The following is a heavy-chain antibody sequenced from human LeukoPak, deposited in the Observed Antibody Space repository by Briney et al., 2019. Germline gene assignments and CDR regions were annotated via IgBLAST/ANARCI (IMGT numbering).Heavy chain of an antibody. D-gene: IGHD3-10*01. CDR3: AKKGESLDYYYMDV. CDR2: ISYDGSNK. V-gene: IGHV3-30*18. CDR1: GFTFSSYG. J-gene: IGHJ6*02. Sequence: PGGSLRLSCAASGFTFSSYGMHWVRQAPGKGLEWVAVISYDGSNKYYADSVKGRFTISRDNSKNTLYLQMNSLRAEDTAVYYCAKKGESLDYYYMDVWGQGTTVTVSS.